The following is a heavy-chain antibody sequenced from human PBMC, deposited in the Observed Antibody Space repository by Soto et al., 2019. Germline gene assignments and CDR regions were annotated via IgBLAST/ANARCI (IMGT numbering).Heavy chain of an antibody. D-gene: IGHD4-17*01. CDR1: GDSITSDGYF. CDR2: INYSGHS. J-gene: IGHJ4*02. CDR3: ARWDGSTTFSDFDY. V-gene: IGHV4-31*03. Sequence: QVQLQESGPRLVKPSQTLSLTCSVSGDSITSDGYFWSWIRQHPGKGLEWIGNINYSGHSYYNPSLKSRSTISVDTSKNHFSLKLSSVTAADTAVYYCARWDGSTTFSDFDYWGQGSLVTVSS.